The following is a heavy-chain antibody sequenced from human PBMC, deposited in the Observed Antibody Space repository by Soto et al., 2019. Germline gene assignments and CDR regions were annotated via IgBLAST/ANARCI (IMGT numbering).Heavy chain of an antibody. Sequence: SVKFSVKASGCTFSSDAISWVRQAPGQVLDCIGGIIPIFGTANYAQKFQGRVTITADESKSTAYMELSSLRSEDTAVYYCARERAQPLTLFGVATGEFKYWGHGTLVTVSS. CDR3: ARERAQPLTLFGVATGEFKY. J-gene: IGHJ4*01. CDR1: GCTFSSDA. V-gene: IGHV1-69*13. D-gene: IGHD3-3*01. CDR2: IIPIFGTA.